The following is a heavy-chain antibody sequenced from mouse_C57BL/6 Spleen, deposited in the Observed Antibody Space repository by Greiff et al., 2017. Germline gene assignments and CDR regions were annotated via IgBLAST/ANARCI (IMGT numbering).Heavy chain of an antibody. CDR3: ARHYYGSSGFAY. Sequence: EVKVEESGGGLVQPGGSLSLSCAASGFTFTDYYMSWVRQPPGKALEWLGFIRNKANGYTTEDSASVKGRFTISRDNSQSILYLQMNALRAEDSATYYCARHYYGSSGFAYWGQGTLVTVSA. D-gene: IGHD1-1*01. J-gene: IGHJ3*01. V-gene: IGHV7-3*01. CDR1: GFTFTDYY. CDR2: IRNKANGYTT.